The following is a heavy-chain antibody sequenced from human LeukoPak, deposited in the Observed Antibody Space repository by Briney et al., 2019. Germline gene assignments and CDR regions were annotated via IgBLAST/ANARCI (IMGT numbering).Heavy chain of an antibody. J-gene: IGHJ6*03. CDR3: ARHRCSSASCYLSYYYYYYMDV. CDR1: GGSISSYY. CDR2: IYYSGST. Sequence: SEPLSLTCTVSGGSISSYYWSWIRQPPGKGPEWIGYIYYSGSTNYNPSLKSRVTISVDTSKNQFSLKLSSVTAADTAVYYCARHRCSSASCYLSYYYYYYMDVWGKGTTVTVSS. V-gene: IGHV4-59*08. D-gene: IGHD2-2*01.